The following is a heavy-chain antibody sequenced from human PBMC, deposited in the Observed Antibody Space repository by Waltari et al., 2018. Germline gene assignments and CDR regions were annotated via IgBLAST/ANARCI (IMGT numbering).Heavy chain of an antibody. CDR1: GGTFSSYA. D-gene: IGHD6-6*01. CDR3: AREILSSSLAMDV. CDR2: IIPIFGTA. J-gene: IGHJ6*02. Sequence: QVQLVQSGAEVKKPGSPVKVSCKASGGTFSSYAISWVRQAPGQGLEWMGGIIPIFGTANYAQKFQGRVTITADESTSTAYMELSSLRSEDTAVCYCAREILSSSLAMDVWGQGTTVTVSS. V-gene: IGHV1-69*12.